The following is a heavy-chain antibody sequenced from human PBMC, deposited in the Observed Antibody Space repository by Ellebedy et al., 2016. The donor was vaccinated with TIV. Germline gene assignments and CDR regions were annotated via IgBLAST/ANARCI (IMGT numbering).Heavy chain of an antibody. Sequence: MPGGSLRLSCTVSDGSISSYYWSWVRQPPGKGLEWIGEIYHSGSTNYNPSLKSRVTISVDKSKNQFSLKLSSVTAADTAVYYCARAVSPEHSSGWYYFDYWGQGTLVTVSS. CDR1: DGSISSYY. J-gene: IGHJ4*02. D-gene: IGHD6-19*01. V-gene: IGHV4-4*02. CDR3: ARAVSPEHSSGWYYFDY. CDR2: IYHSGST.